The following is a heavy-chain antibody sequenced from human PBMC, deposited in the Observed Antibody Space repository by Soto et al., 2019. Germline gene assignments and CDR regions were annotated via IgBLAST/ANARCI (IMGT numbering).Heavy chain of an antibody. J-gene: IGHJ6*02. Sequence: PGESLKISCQGSGYSFTNYLIVWVRQMPGKGLEWMGLIYPGDSDTRYSPSFQGQVTISADKSINTAFLQWRSLKPSDTAMYYCARRGAGRGQYYEGMDVWGQGTTVTVSS. CDR1: GYSFTNYL. CDR3: ARRGAGRGQYYEGMDV. CDR2: IYPGDSDT. V-gene: IGHV5-51*01. D-gene: IGHD6-19*01.